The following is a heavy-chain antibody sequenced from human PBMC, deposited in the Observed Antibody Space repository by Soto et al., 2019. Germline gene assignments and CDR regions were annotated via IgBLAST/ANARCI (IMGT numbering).Heavy chain of an antibody. Sequence: EVHLVEAGGGLVKPGESLTLSCAASGFTFGSFTLNWVRQAPGKGLEWVSSISSSSAYIYYAESRKDRFTISRDNARSTLYLQMNSLRLDDTAVYFYARDGLTFGGDWGQGTLVAVSS. CDR1: GFTFGSFT. CDR2: ISSSSAYI. V-gene: IGHV3-21*06. J-gene: IGHJ4*02. CDR3: ARDGLTFGGD. D-gene: IGHD3-16*01.